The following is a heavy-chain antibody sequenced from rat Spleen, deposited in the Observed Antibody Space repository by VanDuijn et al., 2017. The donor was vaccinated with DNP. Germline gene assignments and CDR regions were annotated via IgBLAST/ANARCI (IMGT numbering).Heavy chain of an antibody. CDR1: GFTFSIFP. V-gene: IGHV5-20*01. CDR3: ITWGWLLGLDA. CDR2: ISYDGGST. J-gene: IGHJ4*01. Sequence: EVQLVESGGGLVQPGRSMKLSCEASGFTFSIFPMAWVRQAPTKGLEWVASISYDGGSTYYRDSVKGRFTISRDNAKSSLYLQMDSLRSEDTATYYCITWGWLLGLDAWGQGTSVTVSS. D-gene: IGHD1-12*03.